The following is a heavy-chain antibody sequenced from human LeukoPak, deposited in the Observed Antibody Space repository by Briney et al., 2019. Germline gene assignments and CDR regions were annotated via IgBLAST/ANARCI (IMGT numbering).Heavy chain of an antibody. CDR3: ARDQTGITVAATGWFDP. Sequence: PGGSLRLSCAASGFTFSDYYMSWIRQAPGRGLEWVSYISNSGTTRYHADSVKGRFTISRDNAKNSLYLQMNSLRAEDTAVYYCARDQTGITVAATGWFDPWGQGTLVTVSS. D-gene: IGHD6-19*01. J-gene: IGHJ5*02. CDR1: GFTFSDYY. CDR2: ISNSGTTR. V-gene: IGHV3-11*04.